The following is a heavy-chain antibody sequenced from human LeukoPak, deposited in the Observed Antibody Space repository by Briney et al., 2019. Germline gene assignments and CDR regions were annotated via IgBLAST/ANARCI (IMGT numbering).Heavy chain of an antibody. CDR2: ISWNSGSI. D-gene: IGHD2-15*01. Sequence: GGSLRLSCAASGFTFDDYAMHWVRQAPGKGLEWVSGISWNSGSIGYADSVKGRFTISRGNAKNSLYLQMNSLRAEDTALYYCAKDPAATLPPYYFDYWGQGTLVTVSS. CDR1: GFTFDDYA. J-gene: IGHJ4*02. V-gene: IGHV3-9*01. CDR3: AKDPAATLPPYYFDY.